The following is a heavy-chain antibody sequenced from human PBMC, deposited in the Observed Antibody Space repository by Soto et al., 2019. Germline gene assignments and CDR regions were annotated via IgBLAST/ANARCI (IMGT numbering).Heavy chain of an antibody. CDR3: ARLSAAWFDP. CDR1: GGSVSSGSYH. Sequence: QVQLQESGPGLVKPSETLSLTCTVSGGSVSSGSYHWGWIWQPPGKGLEWIGYIYHSGSTNYNPSLKSRVTISVDTSKNQFSLSLTSVTAADTAVYYCARLSAAWFDPWGQGTLVTVAS. V-gene: IGHV4-61*01. CDR2: IYHSGST. D-gene: IGHD6-19*01. J-gene: IGHJ5*02.